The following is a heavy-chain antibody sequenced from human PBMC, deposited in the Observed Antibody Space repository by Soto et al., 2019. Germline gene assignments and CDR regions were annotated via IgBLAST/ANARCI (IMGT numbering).Heavy chain of an antibody. CDR1: GGTFSSYA. J-gene: IGHJ6*02. Sequence: QVHLVQSGAEVKKPGSSVKVSCKASGGTFSSYAIRWVRQAPGQGLEWMGGIIPIFGTANYAQKLQGRVTITADEYTSTAYMELSSLRSEDTAVYYCAGMHRNYYYYGMDVWGQGTTVTVSS. V-gene: IGHV1-69*01. CDR2: IIPIFGTA. CDR3: AGMHRNYYYYGMDV.